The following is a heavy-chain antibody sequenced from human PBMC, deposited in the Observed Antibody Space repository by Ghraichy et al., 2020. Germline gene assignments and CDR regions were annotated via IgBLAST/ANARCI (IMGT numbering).Heavy chain of an antibody. Sequence: GESLNISCAASGFTFSNYAMSWVRQAPGKGLEWVSTLSGSGGITYYADSVKGRFTISRDNSKNTLYLQMNRLRAEDTAGYFCAKDPSGGEQWLDNWFDPWGQGTLVTVSS. J-gene: IGHJ5*02. V-gene: IGHV3-23*01. CDR2: LSGSGGIT. CDR3: AKDPSGGEQWLDNWFDP. CDR1: GFTFSNYA. D-gene: IGHD6-19*01.